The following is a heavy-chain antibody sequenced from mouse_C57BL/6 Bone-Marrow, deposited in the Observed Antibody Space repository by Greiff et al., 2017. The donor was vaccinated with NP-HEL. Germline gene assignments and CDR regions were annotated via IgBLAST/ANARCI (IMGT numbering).Heavy chain of an antibody. CDR1: GYTFTSYW. D-gene: IGHD2-3*01. V-gene: IGHV1-69*01. CDR3: ARLYDYAAMDY. CDR2: IDPSDSYT. J-gene: IGHJ4*01. Sequence: QVQLQQPGAELVMPGASVKLSCKASGYTFTSYWMHWVKQRPGQGLEWIGEIDPSDSYTNYNQKFKGKSTLTVAKSSSTASMQLSSLTSEDSAVYYCARLYDYAAMDYWGQGTSVTVSS.